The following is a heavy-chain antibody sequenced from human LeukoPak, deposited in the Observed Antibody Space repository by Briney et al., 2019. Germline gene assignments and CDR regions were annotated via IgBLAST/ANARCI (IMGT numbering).Heavy chain of an antibody. CDR1: GFTFSSYA. CDR2: ISGSGGST. Sequence: GGSLRLSCAASGFTFSSYAVTWVRQAPGKGLEWVSSISGSGGSTYYADSVQGRFTISRDNSKNTLYLQMNSLRAEDTAVYYCAKSGYNRFDYWGQGTLVTVSS. CDR3: AKSGYNRFDY. V-gene: IGHV3-23*01. D-gene: IGHD5-24*01. J-gene: IGHJ4*02.